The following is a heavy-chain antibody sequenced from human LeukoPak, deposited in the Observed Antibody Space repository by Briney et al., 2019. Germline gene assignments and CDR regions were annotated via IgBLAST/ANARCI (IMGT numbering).Heavy chain of an antibody. Sequence: ASVKVSCKASGYTFTGYYMHWVRQAPGQGLVWMGWIDPNSGGTNYAQKFQGRVTMTRDTSISTAYMELSRLRSDDTAVYYCARDVGRAAGDYWGQGTLVTVSS. CDR2: IDPNSGGT. J-gene: IGHJ4*02. CDR3: ARDVGRAAGDY. V-gene: IGHV1-2*02. CDR1: GYTFTGYY.